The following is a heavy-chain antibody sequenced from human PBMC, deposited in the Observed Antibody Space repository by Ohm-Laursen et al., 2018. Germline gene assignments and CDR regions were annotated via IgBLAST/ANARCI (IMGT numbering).Heavy chain of an antibody. V-gene: IGHV3-7*01. CDR3: ARGTLGGSDY. Sequence: SLRLSCTASGFTFSSYSMNWVRQAPGKGLEWVAHINQGGSDKYSVGSVRGRFTISRDNARDSLYLQMDNVRSEDAGVYYCARGTLGGSDYWGQGTLVTVSS. J-gene: IGHJ4*02. CDR2: INQGGSDK. CDR1: GFTFSSYS. D-gene: IGHD3-16*01.